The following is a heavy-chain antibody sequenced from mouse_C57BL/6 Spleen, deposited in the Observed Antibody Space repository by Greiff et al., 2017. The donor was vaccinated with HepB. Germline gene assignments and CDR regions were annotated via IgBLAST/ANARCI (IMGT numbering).Heavy chain of an antibody. J-gene: IGHJ4*01. D-gene: IGHD4-1*01. CDR1: GYTFTSYW. CDR3: ASWAYYAMDY. CDR2: IDPSDSET. Sequence: QVQLQQSGAELVRPGSSVKLSCKASGYTFTSYWMHWVKQSPIQGLEWIGNIDPSDSETHYNQKFKDKATLTVDKSSSTAYMQLSSLTSEDSAVYYCASWAYYAMDYWGQGTSVTVSS. V-gene: IGHV1-52*01.